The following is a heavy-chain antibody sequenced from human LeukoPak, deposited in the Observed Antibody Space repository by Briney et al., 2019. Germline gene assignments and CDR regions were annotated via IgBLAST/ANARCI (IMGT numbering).Heavy chain of an antibody. J-gene: IGHJ4*02. D-gene: IGHD3-10*01. CDR2: IIPIFGTA. Sequence: GASVKVSCKASGGTFSSYAISWVRQAPGQGLEWMGGIIPIFGTANYAQKFQGRVTITTDESTSTAYMELSSLRSEDTAVYYCARDTHYGSGSRIDYWGQGTLVTVSS. CDR3: ARDTHYGSGSRIDY. V-gene: IGHV1-69*05. CDR1: GGTFSSYA.